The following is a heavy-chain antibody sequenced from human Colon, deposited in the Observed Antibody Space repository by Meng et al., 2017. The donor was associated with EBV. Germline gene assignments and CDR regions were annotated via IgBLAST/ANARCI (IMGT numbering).Heavy chain of an antibody. J-gene: IGHJ4*02. CDR1: CDSVIETGSS. D-gene: IGHD3-10*02. Sequence: GPPLVQISSTPPSHCSICCDSVIETGSSVTWVTQSPTRGLQWMVMTCYRSKWNYDYAPSQKGRITINSDTSKNLLPLHRHSVTPDDTAVYYCSSDVPQSLSSFDYWGQGILVTVSS. CDR3: SSDVPQSLSSFDY. CDR2: TCYRSKWNY. V-gene: IGHV6-1*01.